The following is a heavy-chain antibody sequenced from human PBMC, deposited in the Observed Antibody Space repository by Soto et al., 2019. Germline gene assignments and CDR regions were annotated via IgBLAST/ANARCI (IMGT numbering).Heavy chain of an antibody. D-gene: IGHD3-22*01. J-gene: IGHJ3*02. V-gene: IGHV1-18*01. CDR3: ASGAHLGRDDSGAGAFDI. CDR1: GYTFTSYG. CDR2: ISAYNGNT. Sequence: GASVKVSCKAFGYTFTSYGISWVRQAPGQGLEWMGWISAYNGNTNYAQKLQGRVTMTTDTSTSTAYMELRSLRSDDTAVYYCASGAHLGRDDSGAGAFDIGGQGTMVTVSS.